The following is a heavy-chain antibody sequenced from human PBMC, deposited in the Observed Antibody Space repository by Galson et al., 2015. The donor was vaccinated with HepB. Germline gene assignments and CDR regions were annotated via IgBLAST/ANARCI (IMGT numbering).Heavy chain of an antibody. D-gene: IGHD2-15*01. CDR1: GGSISSGGYY. CDR2: IYYSGST. CDR3: AREPDVTAELEVVV. Sequence: TLSLTCTVSGGSISSGGYYWSWIRQHPGKGLEWIGYIYYSGSTYYNPSLKSRVTISVDTSKNQFSLKLSPVTAADTAVYYCAREPDVTAELEVVVWGQGTLVTVSS. J-gene: IGHJ4*02. V-gene: IGHV4-31*03.